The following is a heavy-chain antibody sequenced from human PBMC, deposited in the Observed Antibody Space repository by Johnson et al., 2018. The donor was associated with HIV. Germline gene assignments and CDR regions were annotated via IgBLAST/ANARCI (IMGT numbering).Heavy chain of an antibody. Sequence: QVQLVESGGGVVQPGGSLRLSCAASGFTFSSYGMHWVRQAPGKGLEWVAFIRFDGSNKYYADSVKGRFTISRDNSKNTLYLQMNSLRAEDTAVYYCAKGNGDCYSDAFDIWGQGTEVTVSS. J-gene: IGHJ3*02. CDR3: AKGNGDCYSDAFDI. CDR2: IRFDGSNK. V-gene: IGHV3-30*02. CDR1: GFTFSSYG. D-gene: IGHD2-21*02.